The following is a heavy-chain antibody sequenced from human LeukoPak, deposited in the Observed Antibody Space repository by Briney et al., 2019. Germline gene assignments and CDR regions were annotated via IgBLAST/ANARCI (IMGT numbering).Heavy chain of an antibody. Sequence: GASVKVSCKASGYTFTSYDVNWVRQATGQGLEWMGWMNPNSGNTGYAQKFQGRVTITRNTSISTAYMELSSLRSDDTAVYYCARGGATVTTHFDYWGLGTLVTVSS. D-gene: IGHD4-17*01. CDR2: MNPNSGNT. V-gene: IGHV1-8*03. J-gene: IGHJ4*02. CDR3: ARGGATVTTHFDY. CDR1: GYTFTSYD.